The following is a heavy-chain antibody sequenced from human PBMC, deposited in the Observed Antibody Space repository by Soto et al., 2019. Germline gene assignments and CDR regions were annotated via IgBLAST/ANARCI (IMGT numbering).Heavy chain of an antibody. Sequence: PGGSLRLSCAASGFTFSDYYMSWIRQAPGKGLEWVSYISSSSSYTNYADSVKGRFTISRDNAKNSLYLQMNSLRAEDTAVYYCASYYGDYAYFDYWGQGTLVTVSS. D-gene: IGHD4-17*01. CDR2: ISSSSSYT. CDR3: ASYYGDYAYFDY. J-gene: IGHJ4*02. V-gene: IGHV3-11*06. CDR1: GFTFSDYY.